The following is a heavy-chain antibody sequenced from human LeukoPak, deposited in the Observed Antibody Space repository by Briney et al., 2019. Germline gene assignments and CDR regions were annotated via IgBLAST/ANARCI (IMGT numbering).Heavy chain of an antibody. CDR2: IYSSGST. J-gene: IGHJ4*01. CDR1: GGSIWSYY. Sequence: SETLSLTCTVSGGSIWSYYWSWIRQPPGKGLEWIGHIYSSGSTNYNPSLKSRVTMSVDTSKNQFSLRLGSVTVADTAVYYCARAGDSAGYPFDYWGHGTLVPVS. D-gene: IGHD3-22*01. CDR3: ARAGDSAGYPFDY. V-gene: IGHV4-59*01.